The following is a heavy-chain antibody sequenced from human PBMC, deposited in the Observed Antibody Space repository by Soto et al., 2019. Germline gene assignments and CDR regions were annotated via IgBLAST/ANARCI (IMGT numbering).Heavy chain of an antibody. V-gene: IGHV2-5*02. D-gene: IGHD3-10*01. Sequence: QITLKESGPTLVQPTQTLTLTCSFSGFSLITTGAGVGWIRQPPGKAPEWLALIYWDGEKCYSPALKSRLTITKDSSKNQVVLTMTNMDPVDTATYYCARRQSIMIRGANAFDIWGQGTFLSVSS. CDR3: ARRQSIMIRGANAFDI. CDR2: IYWDGEK. CDR1: GFSLITTGAG. J-gene: IGHJ3*02.